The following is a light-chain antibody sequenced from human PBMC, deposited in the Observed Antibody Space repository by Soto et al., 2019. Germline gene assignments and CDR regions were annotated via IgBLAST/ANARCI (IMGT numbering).Light chain of an antibody. J-gene: IGLJ2*01. Sequence: QSALSQPPSASGSPRQSVTISCTGSSSDVGGYNFVSWYQHLPGKAPKLMIYEVIQRPSGVPDRFSGSKSGNTASLTVSGLQAEDEADYYCSSYAGSDNFVLFGGGTKLTVL. CDR1: SSDVGGYNF. CDR3: SSYAGSDNFVL. CDR2: EVI. V-gene: IGLV2-8*01.